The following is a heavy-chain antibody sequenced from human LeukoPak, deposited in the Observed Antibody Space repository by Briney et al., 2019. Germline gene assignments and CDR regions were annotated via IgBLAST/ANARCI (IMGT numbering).Heavy chain of an antibody. V-gene: IGHV4-39*07. CDR1: GASISSSGYY. J-gene: IGHJ4*02. CDR2: VYYSGTT. D-gene: IGHD6-19*01. Sequence: SETLSLTCTVSGASISSSGYYWGWIRQPPGKALEWIGSVYYSGTTSYNPSLKSRVTISVDMSKNHFSLRLSSVTAADTAMYYCVRGTLYSGWSYYFDYWAREARSPSPQ. CDR3: VRGTLYSGWSYYFDY.